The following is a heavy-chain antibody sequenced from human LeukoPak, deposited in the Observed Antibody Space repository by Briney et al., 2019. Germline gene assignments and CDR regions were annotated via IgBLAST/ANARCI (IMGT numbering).Heavy chain of an antibody. CDR2: IYHSGST. V-gene: IGHV4-4*02. J-gene: IGHJ6*02. CDR3: ARDIALDYYGMDV. Sequence: SETLSLTCAVSGGSISSSNWWSWVRQPPGKGLEWIGEIYHSGSTNYNPSLKSRVTMSVDKSKNQFSLKLSSVTAADTAVYYCARDIALDYYGMDVWGQGTTVTVSS. D-gene: IGHD3-16*02. CDR1: GGSISSSNW.